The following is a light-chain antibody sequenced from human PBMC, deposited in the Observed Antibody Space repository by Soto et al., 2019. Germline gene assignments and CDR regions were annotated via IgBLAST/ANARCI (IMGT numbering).Light chain of an antibody. Sequence: NFMLTQPHSVSASPGKTVTISCTRSSGSIANNYVQWYQQRPGSSPTTVIYEDNHRPSGVPDRFSGSIDSSSNSASLTISGLKTEDEADYYCQSYDSTNWVFGGGTKLTVL. CDR1: SGSIANNY. V-gene: IGLV6-57*01. CDR3: QSYDSTNWV. CDR2: EDN. J-gene: IGLJ3*02.